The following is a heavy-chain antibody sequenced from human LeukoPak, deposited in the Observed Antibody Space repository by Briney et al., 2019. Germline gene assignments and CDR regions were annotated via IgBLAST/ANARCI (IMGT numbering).Heavy chain of an antibody. CDR1: VYTFTTYG. V-gene: IGHV1-18*01. J-gene: IGHJ1*01. CDR3: ARDQMGGSYYGYFQH. CDR2: ISAYNGNT. Sequence: ASVKVSCKASVYTFTTYGISWVRQAPGQGLEWMGWISAYNGNTKYAQKLQGRVTMTTDTSTSTAYMELKSLRSDDTAVYYCARDQMGGSYYGYFQHWGQGTLVTVSS. D-gene: IGHD1-26*01.